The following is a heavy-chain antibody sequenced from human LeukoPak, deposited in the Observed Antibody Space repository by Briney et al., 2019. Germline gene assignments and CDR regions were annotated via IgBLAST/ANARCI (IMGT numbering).Heavy chain of an antibody. D-gene: IGHD2-15*01. Sequence: GGSLRLSCAASGFTFSRYWMSWVRQAPGKGLEWVANIEQDGSEKYYVDSVKDRYTTSRDNAKNSLYLQMNSLRAEDTAVYYCAREFCSGANCYPMGAFDMWGQGTMVTVSS. V-gene: IGHV3-7*01. CDR1: GFTFSRYW. CDR3: AREFCSGANCYPMGAFDM. CDR2: IEQDGSEK. J-gene: IGHJ3*02.